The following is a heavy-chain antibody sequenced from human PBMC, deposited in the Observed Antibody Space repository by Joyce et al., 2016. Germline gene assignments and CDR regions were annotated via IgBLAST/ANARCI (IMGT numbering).Heavy chain of an antibody. Sequence: QLQLQESGPGLVKPSETLSLTCTVSGGSISSSSHYWGWIRQPPGKGREWIGGMYYSESTYYNPALKSRVTISIDTSKNQVSLKLSSVNAADTAVYYCASGLRFLEWTRFDPWGQGILVTVSS. CDR2: MYYSEST. CDR1: GGSISSSSHY. V-gene: IGHV4-39*07. J-gene: IGHJ5*02. D-gene: IGHD3-3*01. CDR3: ASGLRFLEWTRFDP.